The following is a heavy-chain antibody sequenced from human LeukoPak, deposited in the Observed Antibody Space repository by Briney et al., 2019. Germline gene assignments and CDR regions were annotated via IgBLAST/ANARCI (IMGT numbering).Heavy chain of an antibody. D-gene: IGHD2-8*02. CDR3: ARGAGGVSASTREKFDP. Sequence: PGGSLRLSCAASGFTFSDYYMSWVRQAPGKGLEWVSYISSSGSSIYYADSVKGRFTISRDNAKNRLYLQMNTLRAEDTAVYSCARGAGGVSASTREKFDPWGQGTLVIVSS. CDR1: GFTFSDYY. CDR2: ISSSGSSI. V-gene: IGHV3-11*04. J-gene: IGHJ5*02.